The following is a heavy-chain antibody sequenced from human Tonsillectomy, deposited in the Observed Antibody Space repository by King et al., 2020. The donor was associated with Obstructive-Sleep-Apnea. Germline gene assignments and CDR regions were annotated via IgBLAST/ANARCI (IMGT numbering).Heavy chain of an antibody. Sequence: QLVQSGGGLVKPGGSLRLSCGASGFTFSDYYMSWIRQAPGKGLEWISYISGSGKTIYYADSVSGGFTISRDNAKNSLFLQMNSLRVEDTAVYYCARLSATSVLTPLKFYWYFDLWGRGTLVTVSP. CDR1: GFTFSDYY. J-gene: IGHJ2*01. CDR2: ISGSGKTI. D-gene: IGHD4-23*01. V-gene: IGHV3-11*01. CDR3: ARLSATSVLTPLKFYWYFDL.